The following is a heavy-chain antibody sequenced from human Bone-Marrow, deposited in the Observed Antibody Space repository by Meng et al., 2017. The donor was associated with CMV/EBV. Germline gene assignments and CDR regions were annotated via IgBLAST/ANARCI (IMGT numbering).Heavy chain of an antibody. J-gene: IGHJ6*02. Sequence: SETLSLTCTVSGGSISSYYWSWIRQPPGKGLEWIGYIYYSGSTNYNPSLKSRVTISVDTSKNQLSLKLSSVTAADTAVYYCARARSGGRYYYGMDVWGQGTTVTVSS. CDR3: ARARSGGRYYYGMDV. CDR2: IYYSGST. D-gene: IGHD1-26*01. CDR1: GGSISSYY. V-gene: IGHV4-59*01.